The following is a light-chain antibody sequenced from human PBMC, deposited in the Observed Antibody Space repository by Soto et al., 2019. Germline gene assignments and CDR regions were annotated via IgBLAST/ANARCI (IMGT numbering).Light chain of an antibody. CDR3: QHYNSYSEA. CDR1: QTISSW. Sequence: DIQMTQPPSTLSGSVGDRVTITCRASQTISSWWAWYQQKPGKAPKLLIYKASTLKSGVPSRFSGSGSGTEFTLTISSLQPDEFATYYCQHYNSYSEAFGQGTKVEL. CDR2: KAS. V-gene: IGKV1-5*03. J-gene: IGKJ1*01.